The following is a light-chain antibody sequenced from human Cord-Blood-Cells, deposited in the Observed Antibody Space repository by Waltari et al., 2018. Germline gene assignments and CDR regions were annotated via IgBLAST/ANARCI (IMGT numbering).Light chain of an antibody. J-gene: IGLJ3*02. CDR2: RNN. CDR1: SSNTGSNY. Sequence: QSVLTQPPSASGTPGQRVTISCSGSSSNTGSNYVYWYQQLPGTAPKLLIYRNNQWPSGVPDRFSGSKSGTSASLAISGLRSEDEADYYCAAWDDSLSGWVFGGGTKLTVL. V-gene: IGLV1-47*01. CDR3: AAWDDSLSGWV.